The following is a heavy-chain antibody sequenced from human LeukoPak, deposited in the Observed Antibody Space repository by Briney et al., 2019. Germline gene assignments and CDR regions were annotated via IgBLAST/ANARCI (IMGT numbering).Heavy chain of an antibody. D-gene: IGHD2-2*01. Sequence: ASVKVSCKASGYSFSGHYIHWVRQAPGQGLEWMGWINPNNGGTNYAQKFQGRVTMIRDTSISTAYMELSGLRSDDTAVYYCARVKSRTANWFDHWGQGTLVTVSS. CDR1: GYSFSGHY. J-gene: IGHJ5*02. CDR2: INPNNGGT. V-gene: IGHV1-2*02. CDR3: ARVKSRTANWFDH.